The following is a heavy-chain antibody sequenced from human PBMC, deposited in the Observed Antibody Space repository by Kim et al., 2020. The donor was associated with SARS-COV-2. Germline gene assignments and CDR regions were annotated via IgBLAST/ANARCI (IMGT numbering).Heavy chain of an antibody. J-gene: IGHJ6*02. CDR3: ARGRGSYYYYYYGMDV. V-gene: IGHV4-34*01. D-gene: IGHD1-26*01. CDR2: INHSGST. CDR1: GGSFSGYY. Sequence: SETLSLTCAVYGGSFSGYYWSWIRQPPGKGLEWIGEINHSGSTNYNPSLKSRVTISVDTSKNQFSLKLSSVTAADTAVYYCARGRGSYYYYYYGMDVWGQGTTVTVSS.